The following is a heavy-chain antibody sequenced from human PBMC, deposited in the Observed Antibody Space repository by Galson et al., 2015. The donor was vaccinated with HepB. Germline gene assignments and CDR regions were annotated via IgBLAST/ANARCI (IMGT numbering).Heavy chain of an antibody. J-gene: IGHJ6*03. CDR2: IDPSDSYT. Sequence: QSGAEVKKPGESLRISCKGSGYSFTSYWISWVRQMPGKGLEWMGRIDPSDSYTNYSPSFQGHVTISADKSISTAYLQWSSLKASDTAMYYCARHFYYGSGGDYYYYYMDVWGKGTTVTVSS. D-gene: IGHD3-10*01. V-gene: IGHV5-10-1*01. CDR3: ARHFYYGSGGDYYYYYMDV. CDR1: GYSFTSYW.